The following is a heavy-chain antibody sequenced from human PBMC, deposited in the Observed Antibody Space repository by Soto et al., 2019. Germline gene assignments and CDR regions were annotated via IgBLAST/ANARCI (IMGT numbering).Heavy chain of an antibody. CDR3: AATLVLLWFGESRFDP. V-gene: IGHV1-58*01. Sequence: SVKVSCKASGFTFTSSAVQWVRQARGQRLEWIGWIVVGSGNTNYAQKFQERVTITRDMSTSTAYMELSSLRFEDTAVYYCAATLVLLWFGESRFDPWGQGTLVTVSS. CDR2: IVVGSGNT. CDR1: GFTFTSSA. J-gene: IGHJ5*02. D-gene: IGHD3-10*01.